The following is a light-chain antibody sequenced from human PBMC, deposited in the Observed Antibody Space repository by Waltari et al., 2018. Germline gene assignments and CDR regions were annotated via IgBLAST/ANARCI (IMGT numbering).Light chain of an antibody. CDR1: QSVSSSY. CDR3: QQFGNSLS. J-gene: IGKJ4*01. Sequence: EIVLTQSPGTLSLSPGERATLSCRASQSVSSSYLAWYQQKPGQAPRLLIYATSSRATGIPDRFSGSGSGTDFPLTISRLEPEYFAVYYCQQFGNSLSFGGGTKVEIK. CDR2: ATS. V-gene: IGKV3-20*01.